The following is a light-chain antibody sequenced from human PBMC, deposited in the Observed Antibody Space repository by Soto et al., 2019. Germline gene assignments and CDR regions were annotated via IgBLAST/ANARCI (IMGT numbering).Light chain of an antibody. J-gene: IGKJ1*01. CDR3: QHRSNWPIT. Sequence: EIVLTQSPATLSLSPGERATLSCRARQSVSSKFLAWYQQKPGQVPRLLIYDASNRATGIPARFSGSGSGTDFTLTISSLEPEDFAVYYCQHRSNWPITFGQGTKVDI. CDR1: QSVSSKF. CDR2: DAS. V-gene: IGKV3-11*01.